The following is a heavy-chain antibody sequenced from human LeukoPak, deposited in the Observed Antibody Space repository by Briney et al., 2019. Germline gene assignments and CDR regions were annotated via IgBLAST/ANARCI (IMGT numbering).Heavy chain of an antibody. V-gene: IGHV3-7*03. CDR3: ARLGPASSGWPESFDY. Sequence: GGSLRLSCAASGFTFNSYWMNSVRQAPGKGLEWVANIKRDGSEKYYVDSVKGRFTISRDNAKNSLDLQMNSLRVEDTAVYYCARLGPASSGWPESFDYWGQGTLVTVSS. CDR1: GFTFNSYW. D-gene: IGHD6-19*01. CDR2: IKRDGSEK. J-gene: IGHJ4*02.